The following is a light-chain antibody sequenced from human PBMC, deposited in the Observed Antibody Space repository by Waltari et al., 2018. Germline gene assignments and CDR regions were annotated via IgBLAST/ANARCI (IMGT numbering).Light chain of an antibody. CDR2: STN. CDR3: VLYMGGGVL. V-gene: IGLV8-61*01. CDR1: SGSVSTNYY. Sequence: QTVVTQEPSFSVSPGGTVTLTCGLSSGSVSTNYYTSWYQQTPGQSPRPLIYSTNTRSSVVPDRFSGSILGNKAVLTITGAQAHDEADYHCVLYMGGGVLFGGGTKLTVL. J-gene: IGLJ3*02.